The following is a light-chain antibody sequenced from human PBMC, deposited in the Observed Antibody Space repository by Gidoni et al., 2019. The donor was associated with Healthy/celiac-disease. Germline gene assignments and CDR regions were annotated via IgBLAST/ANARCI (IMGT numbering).Light chain of an antibody. CDR3: QQYNNWPPYT. Sequence: EIVMTQSPATLSVSPGERATLSCRASQSVNSNLAWYQQNPGEAPRLLIYGAPTRATGIPAMFSGSGSGTEFTLTSSSLQSEYFAVYCCQQYNNWPPYTFGQGTKLEIK. CDR1: QSVNSN. V-gene: IGKV3-15*01. CDR2: GAP. J-gene: IGKJ2*01.